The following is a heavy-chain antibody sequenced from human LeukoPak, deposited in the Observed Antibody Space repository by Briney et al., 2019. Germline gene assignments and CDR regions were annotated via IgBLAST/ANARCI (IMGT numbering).Heavy chain of an antibody. CDR1: GFTVSSNY. Sequence: GGSLRLSCSASGFTVSSNYMSWGRQAPGKGLEWVSVIYSGGSTYYADSVKGRFTISRDNSKNTLYLQMNSLRAEDTAVYYCARDSSGSQDAFDIWGQGTMVTVSS. V-gene: IGHV3-53*01. CDR2: IYSGGST. J-gene: IGHJ3*02. D-gene: IGHD3-10*01. CDR3: ARDSSGSQDAFDI.